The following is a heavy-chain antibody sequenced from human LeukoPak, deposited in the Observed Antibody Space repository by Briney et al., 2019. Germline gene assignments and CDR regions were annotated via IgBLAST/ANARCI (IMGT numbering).Heavy chain of an antibody. J-gene: IGHJ4*02. CDR1: GFTFTGHS. D-gene: IGHD1-26*01. CDR3: AREKQSGGTPFDY. Sequence: GGSLRLSCVASGFTFTGHSMHWVRQAPGKGLEWVAVVANDEKTTFYADSLKGRFTVSRDNSKNTVYLQMNSLRDEDTAVYYCAREKQSGGTPFDYWGQGALVTVSP. CDR2: VANDEKTT. V-gene: IGHV3-30*04.